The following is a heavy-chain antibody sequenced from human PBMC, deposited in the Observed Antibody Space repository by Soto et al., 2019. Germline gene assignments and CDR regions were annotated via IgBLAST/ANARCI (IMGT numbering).Heavy chain of an antibody. V-gene: IGHV3-9*01. J-gene: IGHJ4*02. CDR1: GFSLDHYA. CDR2: ISWDSGVI. D-gene: IGHD2-15*01. CDR3: VKDNVGVYCSVGSCYFDY. Sequence: EVHLVESGGGLAQPGRSLRLSCVASGFSLDHYAMHWVRQAPGKGLEWVSGISWDSGVIDYADSVRGRFTISRDNAKNSLYLQMTSLRAEDTALYYCVKDNVGVYCSVGSCYFDYWGQGSLVTVSS.